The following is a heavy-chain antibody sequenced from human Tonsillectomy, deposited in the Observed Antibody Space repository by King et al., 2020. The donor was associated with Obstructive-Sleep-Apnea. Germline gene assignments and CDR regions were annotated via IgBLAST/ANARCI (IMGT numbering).Heavy chain of an antibody. CDR3: ARDSGYGSGSYYSDYFDY. J-gene: IGHJ4*02. CDR2: ISSSSSYT. D-gene: IGHD3-10*01. V-gene: IGHV3-11*06. Sequence: VQLVESGGGLVKPGGSLRLSCAASGFTFSDYYMSWIRQAPGKGLEWVSYISSSSSYTNYADSLKGRFTISRDNAKNSLYRQMNSLRAEDTAVYYCARDSGYGSGSYYSDYFDYWGQGTLVTVSS. CDR1: GFTFSDYY.